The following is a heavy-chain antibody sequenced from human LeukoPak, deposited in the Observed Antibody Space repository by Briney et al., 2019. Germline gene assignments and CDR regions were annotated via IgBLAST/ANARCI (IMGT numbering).Heavy chain of an antibody. V-gene: IGHV3-7*01. CDR1: GFTFSHYW. D-gene: IGHD2-15*01. J-gene: IGHJ4*02. Sequence: GGSLRLSCAASGFTFSHYWMNWVRQAPWKGLEWVANIKQDVSEKYYVDSVKGRFTISRDNAKNSLYVQMNSLRAEDTAVYYCARDLGSGGSLLPPADWGQGTLVTVSS. CDR3: ARDLGSGGSLLPPAD. CDR2: IKQDVSEK.